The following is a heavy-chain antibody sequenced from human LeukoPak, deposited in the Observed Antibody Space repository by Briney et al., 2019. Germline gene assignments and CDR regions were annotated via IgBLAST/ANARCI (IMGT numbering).Heavy chain of an antibody. V-gene: IGHV3-73*01. CDR1: GFTFSGSA. J-gene: IGHJ4*02. Sequence: GGSLRLSCAASGFTFSGSAMHWVRQASGKGLEWVGRIRSKANSYATAYAASVKGRSTISRDDSKNTAYLQMNSLKTEDTAVYYCTRRNDYVWGSYLDNWGQGTLVTVSS. D-gene: IGHD3-16*02. CDR3: TRRNDYVWGSYLDN. CDR2: IRSKANSYAT.